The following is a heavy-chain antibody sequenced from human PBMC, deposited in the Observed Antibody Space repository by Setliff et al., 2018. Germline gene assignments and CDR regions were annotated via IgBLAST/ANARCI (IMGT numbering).Heavy chain of an antibody. V-gene: IGHV4-31*03. Sequence: SETLSLTCTVSGGSISGGGYYWSWIRQHPRKGLEWIGYIYYSGSTNYTPSLKSRVTLSVDTSRNHFSLKLNSVTAADTAVYYCARSGYYSIYAFDIWGQGTMVTVSS. CDR1: GGSISGGGYY. J-gene: IGHJ3*02. CDR3: ARSGYYSIYAFDI. D-gene: IGHD3-22*01. CDR2: IYYSGST.